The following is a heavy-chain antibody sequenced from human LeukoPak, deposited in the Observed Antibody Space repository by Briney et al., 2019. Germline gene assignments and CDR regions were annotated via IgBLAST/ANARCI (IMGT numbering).Heavy chain of an antibody. CDR3: TRDPRSSAKQGVFDI. J-gene: IGHJ3*02. CDR1: GFTFSSYG. CDR2: ISNNGSRT. D-gene: IGHD2-8*01. Sequence: PGGSLRLSCAASGFTFSSYGMGWVRQVPGKGLVCVSHISNNGSRTIYADSVKGRFTISIDNARNTLFLQMNSLRAEDTGVYYCTRDPRSSAKQGVFDIWGQGALVTVSS. V-gene: IGHV3-74*01.